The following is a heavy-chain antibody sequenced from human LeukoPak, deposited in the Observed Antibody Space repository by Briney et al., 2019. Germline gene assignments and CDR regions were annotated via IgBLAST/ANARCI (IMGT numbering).Heavy chain of an antibody. D-gene: IGHD6-13*01. CDR3: ARGGSGSWYLGYFDY. J-gene: IGHJ4*02. CDR2: IYYSGST. V-gene: IGHV4-39*01. Sequence: PSETLSLTCTVSGGSISSSSYYWGWIRQPPGKGLEWIGSIYYSGSTYYNPSLKSRVTISVDTSKNQFSLKLSSVTAADTAVYYCARGGSGSWYLGYFDYWGQGTLVTVSS. CDR1: GGSISSSSYY.